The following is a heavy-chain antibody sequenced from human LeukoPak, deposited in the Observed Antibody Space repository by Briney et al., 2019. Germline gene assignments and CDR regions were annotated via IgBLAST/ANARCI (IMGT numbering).Heavy chain of an antibody. CDR1: GGTFSSYA. V-gene: IGHV1-69*04. Sequence: SVKVSCKASGGTFSSYAISWVRQAPGQGLEWMGRIIPILGIANYAQKFQGRVTITADKSTSTAYMELSSLRSEDTAVYYCARANAPYCGGDCYLFDYWGQGTLVTVSS. CDR3: ARANAPYCGGDCYLFDY. D-gene: IGHD2-21*02. CDR2: IIPILGIA. J-gene: IGHJ4*02.